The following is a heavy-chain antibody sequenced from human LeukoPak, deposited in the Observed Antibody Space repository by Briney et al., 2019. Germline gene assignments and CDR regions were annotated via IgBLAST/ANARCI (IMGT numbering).Heavy chain of an antibody. V-gene: IGHV4-34*01. CDR1: GFTFSSYE. D-gene: IGHD3-9*01. CDR2: INHSGST. Sequence: GSLRLSCAASGFTFSSYEMNWVRQPPGKGLEWIGEINHSGSTNYNPSLKSRVTISVDTSKNQFSLKLSSVTAADTAVYYCAKGSRYDILTGYYPDYWGQGTLVAVSS. CDR3: AKGSRYDILTGYYPDY. J-gene: IGHJ4*02.